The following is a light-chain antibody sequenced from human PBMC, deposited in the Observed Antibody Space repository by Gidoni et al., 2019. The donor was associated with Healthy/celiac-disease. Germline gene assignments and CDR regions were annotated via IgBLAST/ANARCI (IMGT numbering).Light chain of an antibody. CDR3: SSYTSSSSVV. Sequence: QSPLPQPAPVSASPGQPITISCTGTSSDVGGYNYVSWYQQHPGKAPKLMIYDVSNRPSGVSNRFSGSKSGNTASLTISGLQAEDEADYYCSSYTSSSSVVFGGGTKLTVL. CDR2: DVS. CDR1: SSDVGGYNY. J-gene: IGLJ2*01. V-gene: IGLV2-14*01.